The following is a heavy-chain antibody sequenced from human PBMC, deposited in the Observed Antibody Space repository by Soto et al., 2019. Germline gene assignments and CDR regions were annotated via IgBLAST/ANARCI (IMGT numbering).Heavy chain of an antibody. V-gene: IGHV3-30*03. CDR1: GFTFSSYG. Sequence: ESGGGVVQPGRSLRLSCAASGFTFSSYGMQWVRQAPGKGLEWVAVISYDGSNKYYADSVKGRFTISRDNSKNTLYLQMNSLRAEDTAVYYCATVDTAMAIYYYGMDVWGQGTTVTVSS. J-gene: IGHJ6*02. D-gene: IGHD5-18*01. CDR3: ATVDTAMAIYYYGMDV. CDR2: ISYDGSNK.